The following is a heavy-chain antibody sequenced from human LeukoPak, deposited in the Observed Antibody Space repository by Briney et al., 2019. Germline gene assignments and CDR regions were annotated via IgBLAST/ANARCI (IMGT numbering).Heavy chain of an antibody. D-gene: IGHD2-2*01. V-gene: IGHV1-18*01. Sequence: ASVKVSCKASGYTFTSYGISWVRQAPGQGLEWMGWISAYNGNTNYAQKLQGRVTMTTDTSTSTAYMELRSLRSDDTAVYYCARDRLTHIVVVPAAMHFWFDPWGQGTLVTVSS. J-gene: IGHJ5*02. CDR3: ARDRLTHIVVVPAAMHFWFDP. CDR1: GYTFTSYG. CDR2: ISAYNGNT.